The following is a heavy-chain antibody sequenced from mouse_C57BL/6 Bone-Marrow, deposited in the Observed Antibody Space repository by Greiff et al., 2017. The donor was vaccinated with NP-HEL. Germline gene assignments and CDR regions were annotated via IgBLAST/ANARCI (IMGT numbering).Heavy chain of an antibody. CDR3: VRHGAWTTVNYYAMDY. J-gene: IGHJ4*01. CDR2: IRSKSNNYAT. Sequence: EVQRVESGGGLVQPKGSLKLSCAASGFSFNTYAMNWVRQAPGKGLEWVARIRSKSNNYATYYADSFKDRFTISRDDSESMLYLQMNNLKTEDTAMYYCVRHGAWTTVNYYAMDYWGQGTSVTVSS. D-gene: IGHD1-1*01. CDR1: GFSFNTYA. V-gene: IGHV10-1*01.